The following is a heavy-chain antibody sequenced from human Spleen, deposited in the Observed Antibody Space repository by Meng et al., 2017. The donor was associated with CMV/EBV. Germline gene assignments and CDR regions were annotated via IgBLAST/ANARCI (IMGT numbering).Heavy chain of an antibody. Sequence: GESLKISCAASEFSFSSYEMNWVCQAPGKGLEWISFISTSGGTIYYADSVRGRFTISRHNAKRPLYLQMTSLRVEDTAVYYCAGTDYYFYGMDVWGQGTTVTVSS. CDR2: ISTSGGTI. D-gene: IGHD1-1*01. J-gene: IGHJ6*02. CDR3: AGTDYYFYGMDV. CDR1: EFSFSSYE. V-gene: IGHV3-48*03.